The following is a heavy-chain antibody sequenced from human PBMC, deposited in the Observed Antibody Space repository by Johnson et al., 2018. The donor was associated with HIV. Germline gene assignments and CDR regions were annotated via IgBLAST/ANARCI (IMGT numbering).Heavy chain of an antibody. Sequence: VQLVESGGGVVRPGGSLRLSCAASGFTVSSNYMSWVRQAPGKGLEWVSVIYSGGSTYYAGSVKGRFTISRDNSKNTLRLQMNSLRVEDTAVYYCARALTIFRAFDIWGQGTVVTVSS. CDR1: GFTVSSNY. CDR2: IYSGGST. D-gene: IGHD3-3*01. CDR3: ARALTIFRAFDI. J-gene: IGHJ3*02. V-gene: IGHV3-53*04.